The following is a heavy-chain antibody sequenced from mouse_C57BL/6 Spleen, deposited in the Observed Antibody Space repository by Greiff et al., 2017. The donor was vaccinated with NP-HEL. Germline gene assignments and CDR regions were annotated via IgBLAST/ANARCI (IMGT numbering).Heavy chain of an antibody. CDR3: ARSYRDYFDV. J-gene: IGHJ1*03. CDR2: IRNKANGYTT. D-gene: IGHD3-1*01. Sequence: EVHLVESGGGLVQPGGSLSLSCAASGFTFTDYYMSWVRQPPGKALEWLGFIRNKANGYTTEYSASVKGRFTISRDNSQSILYLQMNALRAEDSATYYCARSYRDYFDVWGTGTTVTVSS. V-gene: IGHV7-3*01. CDR1: GFTFTDYY.